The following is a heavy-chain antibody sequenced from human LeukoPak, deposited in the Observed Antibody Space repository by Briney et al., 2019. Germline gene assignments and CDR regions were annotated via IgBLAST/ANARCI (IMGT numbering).Heavy chain of an antibody. J-gene: IGHJ6*02. CDR1: GFTFSSYS. Sequence: GGSLRLSCAASGFTFSSYSMNWVRQAPGKGLEWVSSISSSSSYIYYADSVKGRFTISRDNAKNSLYLQMNSLRAEDTAVYYCASSPEGGGSGHYYYYGMDVWGQGTTVTVSS. D-gene: IGHD2-15*01. CDR2: ISSSSSYI. CDR3: ASSPEGGGSGHYYYYGMDV. V-gene: IGHV3-21*01.